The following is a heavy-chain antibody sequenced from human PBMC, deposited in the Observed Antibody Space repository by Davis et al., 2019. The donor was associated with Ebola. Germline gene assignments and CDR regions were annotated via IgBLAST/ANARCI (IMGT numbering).Heavy chain of an antibody. V-gene: IGHV3-30*04. D-gene: IGHD2-15*01. J-gene: IGHJ4*02. CDR1: GFTFSSYA. Sequence: PGGSLRLSCAASGFTFSSYAMHWVRQAPGKGLEWVAVISYDGSNKYYADSVKGRFTISRDNSKNTLYLQMNSLRAEDTAVYYCATYCSGGSCYPGRVDYFDYWGQGTLVTVSS. CDR2: ISYDGSNK. CDR3: ATYCSGGSCYPGRVDYFDY.